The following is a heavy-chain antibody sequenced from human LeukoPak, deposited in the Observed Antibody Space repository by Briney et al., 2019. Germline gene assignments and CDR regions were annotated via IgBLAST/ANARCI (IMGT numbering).Heavy chain of an antibody. CDR1: GFTFSDYH. D-gene: IGHD6-19*01. CDR2: ISPGGHTV. V-gene: IGHV3-11*01. CDR3: AAGRDIAVAGSGGYFDY. Sequence: TGGSLRLSCAASGFTFSDYHMNWIRQAPGKGLEWVSYISPGGHTVYFADSVKGRFTLSRDNAKNSLSLQMNSLTAEDTAVYYCAAGRDIAVAGSGGYFDYWGQGTLVTVSS. J-gene: IGHJ4*02.